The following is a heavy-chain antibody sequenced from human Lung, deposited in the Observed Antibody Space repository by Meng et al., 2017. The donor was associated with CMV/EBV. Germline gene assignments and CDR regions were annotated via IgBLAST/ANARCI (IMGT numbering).Heavy chain of an antibody. CDR2: TYYRSKWYD. J-gene: IGHJ6*02. Sequence: SETLSLXXAISGDRFSSNSAAWNWIRQSPSRGLEWLVRTYYRSKWYDDYAMAVKSRITINPDTSKNQFSLQLNSVTPEDMAVYYCARDYYDSGAYYSTEEYYHGLDVWGQGTTVTVSS. CDR1: GDRFSSNSAA. V-gene: IGHV6-1*01. CDR3: ARDYYDSGAYYSTEEYYHGLDV. D-gene: IGHD3-22*01.